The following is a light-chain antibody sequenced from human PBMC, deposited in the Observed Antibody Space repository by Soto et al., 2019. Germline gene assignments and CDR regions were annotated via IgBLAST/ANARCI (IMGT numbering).Light chain of an antibody. CDR2: EVN. V-gene: IGLV2-14*01. CDR1: IRDVGGYEY. CDR3: SSCTSSTPLAI. Sequence: QSALTQPASVSGSPGQSLTISCTGDIRDVGGYEYVSWYQQHPDKAPKLMLYEVNNRPSGVPVRFSGSKSGNTASLTISGLQAEDEATYYCSSCTSSTPLAIFGPGTKLTVL. J-gene: IGLJ1*01.